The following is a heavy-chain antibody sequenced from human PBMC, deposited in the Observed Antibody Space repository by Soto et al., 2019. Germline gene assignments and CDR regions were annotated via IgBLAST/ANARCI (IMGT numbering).Heavy chain of an antibody. Sequence: QVQLQESGPGLVKPSQTLSLTCTVSGGSISSGGYYWSWIRQHPGKGLEWIGYIYYSGSTYYNPSLTRRGTITVDTSKNQCSRKLSPVSAAATGVYYCARGVGVTRPTGECDYWCQGTLVTVSS. CDR2: IYYSGST. CDR1: GGSISSGGYY. CDR3: ARGVGVTRPTGECDY. J-gene: IGHJ4*02. V-gene: IGHV4-31*03. D-gene: IGHD2-21*02.